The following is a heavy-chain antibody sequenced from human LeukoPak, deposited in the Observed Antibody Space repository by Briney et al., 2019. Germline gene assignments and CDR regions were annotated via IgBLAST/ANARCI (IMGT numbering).Heavy chain of an antibody. D-gene: IGHD2-15*01. CDR3: ATSGSHPSLYYYYGMDV. V-gene: IGHV1-8*01. Sequence: ASVKVSCKASGYTFTSYDINWVRQATGQGLERMGWMNPNSGNTGYAQKFQGRVTMTRNTSISTAYMELSSLRSEDTAVYYCATSGSHPSLYYYYGMDVWGKGTTVTVSS. CDR2: MNPNSGNT. J-gene: IGHJ6*04. CDR1: GYTFTSYD.